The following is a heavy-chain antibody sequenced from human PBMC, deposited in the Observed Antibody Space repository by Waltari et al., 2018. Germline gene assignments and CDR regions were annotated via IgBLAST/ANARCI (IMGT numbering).Heavy chain of an antibody. CDR3: ARQEGFRELANFDY. D-gene: IGHD3-10*01. Sequence: QVQLQESGPGLVKPSETLSLTCAVSGYSISSGYYWGWIRKPPGKGLEWIGSIYHSGSTYYNPSLKSRVTISVDTSKNQFSLKLSSVTAADTAVYYCARQEGFRELANFDYWGQGTLVTVSS. J-gene: IGHJ4*02. V-gene: IGHV4-38-2*01. CDR2: IYHSGST. CDR1: GYSISSGYY.